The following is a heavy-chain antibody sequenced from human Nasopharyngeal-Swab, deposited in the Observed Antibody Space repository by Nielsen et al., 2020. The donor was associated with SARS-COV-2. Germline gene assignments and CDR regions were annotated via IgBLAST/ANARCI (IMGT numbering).Heavy chain of an antibody. CDR2: ISSSGSTI. J-gene: IGHJ5*02. CDR1: GFTFSEYY. V-gene: IGHV3-11*01. D-gene: IGHD3-22*01. Sequence: LKISCAASGFTFSEYYMSWIRQAPGEGLEWVSYISSSGSTIYYADSVKGRFTISRDNAKNSLYLQMNSLRAEDTAVYYCARTYYYDSSGYYYVWFDPWGQGTLVTVSS. CDR3: ARTYYYDSSGYYYVWFDP.